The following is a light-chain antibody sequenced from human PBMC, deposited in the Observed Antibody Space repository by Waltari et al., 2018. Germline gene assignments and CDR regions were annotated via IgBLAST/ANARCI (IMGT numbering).Light chain of an antibody. CDR1: QSISKY. V-gene: IGKV3-20*01. CDR2: PAS. Sequence: FTQSPGTMSFSPGDRAPLPCRASQSISKYLAWYQQKPGQAPRLLIYPASSRATGIPDRFSGSGYGTDFSLTISRLEPEDFAVYFCQHYVRLPATFGQGTNVEIK. CDR3: QHYVRLPAT. J-gene: IGKJ1*01.